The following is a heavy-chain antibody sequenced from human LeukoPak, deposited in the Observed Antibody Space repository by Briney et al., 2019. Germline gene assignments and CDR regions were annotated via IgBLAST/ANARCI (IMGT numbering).Heavy chain of an antibody. D-gene: IGHD3-22*01. CDR3: AGISSYYYDNPSLRYFQH. Sequence: SETLSLTCTVSGGSISSYYWSWIRQPPGKGLEWIGRIYTSGSTNYNPSLKSRVTMSVDTSKNQFSLKLSSVTAADTAVYYCAGISSYYYDNPSLRYFQHWGQGTLVTVSS. CDR2: IYTSGST. CDR1: GGSISSYY. J-gene: IGHJ1*01. V-gene: IGHV4-4*07.